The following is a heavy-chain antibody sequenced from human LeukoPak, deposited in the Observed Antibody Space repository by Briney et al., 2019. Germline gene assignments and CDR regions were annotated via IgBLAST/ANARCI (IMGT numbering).Heavy chain of an antibody. Sequence: SETLSLTCTVSGGSISGYYWSWIRQPPGKGLEWIGYIYYSGSTNYNPSLKSRVTISVDTSKNQFSLKLSSVTAADTAVYYCASNRLPDWFDPWGQGTLVTVSS. CDR3: ASNRLPDWFDP. CDR2: IYYSGST. J-gene: IGHJ5*02. V-gene: IGHV4-59*08. CDR1: GGSISGYY. D-gene: IGHD2-21*01.